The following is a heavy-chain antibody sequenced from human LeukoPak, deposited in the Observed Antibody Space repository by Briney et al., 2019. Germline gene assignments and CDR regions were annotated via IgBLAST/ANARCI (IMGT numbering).Heavy chain of an antibody. V-gene: IGHV1-18*04. CDR3: ARDQSLWFGELFGNWFDP. CDR2: ISAYNGNT. D-gene: IGHD3-10*01. CDR1: GYTFTSYG. Sequence: GASVKVSCKASGYTFTSYGISWVRQAPGQGLEWMGWISAYNGNTNYALKLQGRVTMTTDTSTSTAYMELRSLRSDDTAVYYCARDQSLWFGELFGNWFDPWGQGTLVTVSS. J-gene: IGHJ5*02.